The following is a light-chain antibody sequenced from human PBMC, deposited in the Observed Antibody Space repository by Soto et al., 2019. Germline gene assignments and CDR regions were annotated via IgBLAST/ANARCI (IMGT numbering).Light chain of an antibody. CDR2: EVT. Sequence: QSALTQPASVSGSPGQSITISCTGTSSDVGNYNLVSWFQQHPGKAPKLMISEVTKRPSGVSSRFSGSKSGNTASLTISGLHAEDEADYYCCSYAGSATLVFGGGTQLTVL. V-gene: IGLV2-23*02. J-gene: IGLJ3*02. CDR3: CSYAGSATLV. CDR1: SSDVGNYNL.